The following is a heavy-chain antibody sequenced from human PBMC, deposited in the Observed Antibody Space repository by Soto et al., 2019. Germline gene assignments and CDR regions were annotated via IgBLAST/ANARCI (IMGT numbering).Heavy chain of an antibody. J-gene: IGHJ1*01. Sequence: EVQLLESGGGLVQPGGSLRLSCAASGFTFSSYAMSWVRQAPGKGLEWVSAISGSGGSTYYADSVKGRFTISRDNSKNTLYLQMNSLRAEDTAVYYCAKDVVPAAPLAEYFQHCGQGTLVTVSS. CDR2: ISGSGGST. D-gene: IGHD2-2*01. CDR3: AKDVVPAAPLAEYFQH. CDR1: GFTFSSYA. V-gene: IGHV3-23*01.